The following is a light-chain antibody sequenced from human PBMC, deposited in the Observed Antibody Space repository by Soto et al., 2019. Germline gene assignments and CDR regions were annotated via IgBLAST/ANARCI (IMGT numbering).Light chain of an antibody. CDR1: QSVSSN. CDR2: DAS. V-gene: IGKV3D-15*01. Sequence: EIVMTQSPATLSVSPGERATLSCRASQSVSSNLAWYQHKPGQAPRLLIHDASHRAAGIPARFSGSKSGTDFTLTIRGLEPEDAAVYYCQQYGSSPITFGQGTRLEI. CDR3: QQYGSSPIT. J-gene: IGKJ5*01.